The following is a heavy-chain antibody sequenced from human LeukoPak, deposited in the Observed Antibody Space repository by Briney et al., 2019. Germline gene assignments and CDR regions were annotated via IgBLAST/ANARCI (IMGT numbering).Heavy chain of an antibody. CDR2: INRDGSST. CDR1: GFIFSTYA. Sequence: GGSLRLSCAAPGFIFSTYAMSWVRQAPGKGLVWVSRINRDGSSTGYADSVKGRFAISRDNAKNTLYLQMNSLRAEDTAVYYCARDNWAGYSSSWYSDAFDIWGQGTMVTVSS. J-gene: IGHJ3*02. V-gene: IGHV3-74*01. D-gene: IGHD6-13*01. CDR3: ARDNWAGYSSSWYSDAFDI.